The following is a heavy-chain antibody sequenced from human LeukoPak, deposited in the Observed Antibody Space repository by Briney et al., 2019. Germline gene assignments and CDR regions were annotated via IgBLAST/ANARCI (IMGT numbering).Heavy chain of an antibody. J-gene: IGHJ4*02. CDR1: GYSISSXXX. Sequence: SETXXLXXXXXGYSISSXXXWGGXRXPPGXXXECICSIYHSGPTYYNPSLKSRITISVDTSKNQFSLKLITVTASDTAVYYCARLLREWLNFDYWGQETLVTVSS. D-gene: IGHD3-3*01. CDR2: IYHSGPT. CDR3: ARLLREWLNFDY. V-gene: IGHV4-38-2*01.